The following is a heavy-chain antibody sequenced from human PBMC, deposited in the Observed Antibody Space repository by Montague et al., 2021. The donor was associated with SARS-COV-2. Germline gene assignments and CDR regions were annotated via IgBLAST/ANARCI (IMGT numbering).Heavy chain of an antibody. CDR2: MYYSGST. CDR1: GVTVSSHSYY. J-gene: IGHJ4*02. V-gene: IGHV4-61*01. CDR3: ARDFDY. Sequence: SETLSLTCSVSGVTVSSHSYYWSWIRQPPGKGLEWIGYMYYSGSTNYNPSLKSRVTLSVDPSKNQFSLKLSSVTAADTAVYYCARDFDYWGQGTLVTVSS.